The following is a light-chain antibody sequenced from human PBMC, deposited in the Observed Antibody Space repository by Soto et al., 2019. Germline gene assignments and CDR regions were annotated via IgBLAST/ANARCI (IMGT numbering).Light chain of an antibody. CDR3: QQSYSSPRT. CDR2: AAS. J-gene: IGKJ1*01. Sequence: DIQMTQSPSSLSASVGDRVTITCRASQNINNYLNWYQQKPGKAPNLLIYAASTLQSGVPSRFSGSGSGTDFTLTISSLQPEDFATYYCQQSYSSPRTFGRGTKVDIK. V-gene: IGKV1-39*01. CDR1: QNINNY.